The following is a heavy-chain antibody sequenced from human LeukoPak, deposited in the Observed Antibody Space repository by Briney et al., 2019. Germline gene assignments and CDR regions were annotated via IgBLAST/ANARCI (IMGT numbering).Heavy chain of an antibody. CDR2: ISYDGSNK. V-gene: IGHV3-30*03. CDR1: GFTFSSYG. D-gene: IGHD1-26*01. J-gene: IGHJ4*02. CDR3: AGDPRGSHYGWDY. Sequence: PGRSLRLSCAASGFTFSSYGMHWVRQAPGKGLEWVAVISYDGSNKYYADSVKGRFTISRDNSKNTLYLQMNSLRAEDTAVYYCAGDPRGSHYGWDYWGQGTLVTVSS.